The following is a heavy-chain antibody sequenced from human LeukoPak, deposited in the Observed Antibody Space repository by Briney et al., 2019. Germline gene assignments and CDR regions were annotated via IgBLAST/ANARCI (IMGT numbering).Heavy chain of an antibody. CDR2: INHSGST. J-gene: IGHJ6*02. CDR1: GGSFSGYY. D-gene: IGHD3-10*01. CDR3: ARGRYYGSGTPDGMDV. V-gene: IGHV4-34*01. Sequence: PETLSLTCAVYGGSFSGYYWSWIRQPPGKGLEWIGEINHSGSTNYNPSLKSRVTISVDTSKNQFSLKLSSVTAADTAVYYCARGRYYGSGTPDGMDVWGQGTTVTVSS.